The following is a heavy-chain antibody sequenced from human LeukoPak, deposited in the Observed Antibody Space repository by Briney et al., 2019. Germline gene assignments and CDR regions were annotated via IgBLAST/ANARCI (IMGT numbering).Heavy chain of an antibody. V-gene: IGHV4-39*01. CDR1: GGSISSSSYY. CDR3: ARLPKRTRSTSRPYYFDY. Sequence: PSETLSLTCTVSGGSISSSSYYWGWIRQPPGKGLEWIGSIYYSGSTYYNPSLKSRVTISVDTSKNQFSLKLSSVTAADTAVYYCARLPKRTRSTSRPYYFDYWGQGTLVTVSS. CDR2: IYYSGST. J-gene: IGHJ4*02. D-gene: IGHD2-2*01.